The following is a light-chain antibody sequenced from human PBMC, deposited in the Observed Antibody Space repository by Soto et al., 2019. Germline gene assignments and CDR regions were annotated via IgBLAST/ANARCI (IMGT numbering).Light chain of an antibody. Sequence: DIVLTQSPATLSLSPGERATLSCWASQSVSTYLAWYQQKPGQAPRLLIYDASSRATGIPARFSGSGSGTDFTLTITSLQPEDCATYYCQQTYATPITFGQGTRLEIK. J-gene: IGKJ5*01. CDR2: DAS. CDR1: QSVSTY. V-gene: IGKV3-11*01. CDR3: QQTYATPIT.